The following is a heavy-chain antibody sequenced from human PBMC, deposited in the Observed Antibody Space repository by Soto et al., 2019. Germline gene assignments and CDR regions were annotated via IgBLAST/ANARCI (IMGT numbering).Heavy chain of an antibody. V-gene: IGHV4-34*01. J-gene: IGHJ3*02. D-gene: IGHD2-21*02. CDR1: GGFVSSGSYY. CDR2: MSHSGGT. CDR3: ARVERGTATTVVDAFEI. Sequence: QVQLQQWGAGLLKPSETLSLTCAVYGGFVSSGSYYWSWIRQPPGKGLEWMGEMSHSGGTHFNPSLERRVTISVDTSKNQFSLKMSSVTAADTALYYCARVERGTATTVVDAFEIWGPGTMVTVSS.